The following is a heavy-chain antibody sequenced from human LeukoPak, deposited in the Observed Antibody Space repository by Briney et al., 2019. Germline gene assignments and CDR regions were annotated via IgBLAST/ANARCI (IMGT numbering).Heavy chain of an antibody. Sequence: PSETLSLTCTVSGGSISSYYWSWIRQPPGKGLEGIGYIYYSGSTNYNPSLKSRVTISVDTSKNQFSLKLSSVTAADTAVYYCARGKGYSYGYLYYYYGMDVWGKGTTVTVSS. V-gene: IGHV4-59*01. D-gene: IGHD5-18*01. CDR1: GGSISSYY. CDR3: ARGKGYSYGYLYYYYGMDV. J-gene: IGHJ6*04. CDR2: IYYSGST.